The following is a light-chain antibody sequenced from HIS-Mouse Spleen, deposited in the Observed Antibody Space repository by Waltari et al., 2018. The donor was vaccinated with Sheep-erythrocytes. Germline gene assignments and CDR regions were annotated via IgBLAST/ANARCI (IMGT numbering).Light chain of an antibody. CDR2: EGS. Sequence: QSALTQPASVSGSPGQSITISCTGTSSDVGSYNLVSWYQQPPGKAPKLMIYEGSKRPSGVSNRFSGSKSGNTASLTISGLQTEDEADYYCCSYAGSSTLVFGGGTKL. CDR3: CSYAGSSTLV. CDR1: SSDVGSYNL. V-gene: IGLV2-23*01. J-gene: IGLJ2*01.